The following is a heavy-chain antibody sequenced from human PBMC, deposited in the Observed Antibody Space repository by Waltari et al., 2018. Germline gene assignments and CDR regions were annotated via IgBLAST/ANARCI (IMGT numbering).Heavy chain of an antibody. J-gene: IGHJ4*02. D-gene: IGHD5-12*01. CDR3: AKAIEMATIQGDGAY. CDR2: ISGSGGST. V-gene: IGHV3-23*01. Sequence: EVQLLESGGGLVQPGGSLRLSCAASGFTFSSYAMSWVRQAPGKGLEWVSAISGSGGSTYYADSVKGRFTSTRDNSKNTLYLQMNSLRAEDTAVYYCAKAIEMATIQGDGAYWGQGTLVTVSS. CDR1: GFTFSSYA.